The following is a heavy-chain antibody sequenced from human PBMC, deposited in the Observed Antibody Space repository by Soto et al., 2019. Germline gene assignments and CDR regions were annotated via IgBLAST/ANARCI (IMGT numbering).Heavy chain of an antibody. J-gene: IGHJ6*02. V-gene: IGHV4-39*07. Sequence: SETLSLTCTVSGGSISSSSYYWGWIRQPPGKGLEWIGSIYYSGSTYYNPSLKSRVTISVDTSKNQFSLKLSSVTAADTAVYYCARDPSDSSGYYYYYGMDVWGQGTTVTVSS. CDR2: IYYSGST. CDR3: ARDPSDSSGYYYYYGMDV. D-gene: IGHD3-22*01. CDR1: GGSISSSSYY.